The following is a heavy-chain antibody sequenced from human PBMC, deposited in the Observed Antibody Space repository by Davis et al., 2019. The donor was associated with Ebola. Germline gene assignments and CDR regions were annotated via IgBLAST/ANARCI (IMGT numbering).Heavy chain of an antibody. J-gene: IGHJ4*02. CDR1: GYTFTSYF. Sequence: ASVTVSCMASGYTFTSYFMHWVRQAPGQGLEWMGIIKPSGGSTTYAQKFQGRVTMTRDTSTSTVYMELSSLTSEDTAVYYCARAVTPYDFWSGIFDYWGQGTLVTVSS. V-gene: IGHV1-46*03. CDR3: ARAVTPYDFWSGIFDY. CDR2: IKPSGGST. D-gene: IGHD3-3*01.